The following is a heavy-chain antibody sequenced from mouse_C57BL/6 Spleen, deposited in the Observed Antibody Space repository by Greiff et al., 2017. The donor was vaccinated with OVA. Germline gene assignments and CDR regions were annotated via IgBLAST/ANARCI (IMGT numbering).Heavy chain of an antibody. CDR3: AREAITTVVATGAMDY. CDR1: GYTFTSYW. CDR2: IYPGSGST. J-gene: IGHJ4*01. Sequence: QVQLKQSGAELVKPGASVKMSCKASGYTFTSYWITWVKQRPGQGLEWIGDIYPGSGSTNYNEKFKSKATLTVDTSSSTAYMQLSSLTSEDSAVYYCAREAITTVVATGAMDYWGQGTSVTVSS. V-gene: IGHV1-55*01. D-gene: IGHD1-1*01.